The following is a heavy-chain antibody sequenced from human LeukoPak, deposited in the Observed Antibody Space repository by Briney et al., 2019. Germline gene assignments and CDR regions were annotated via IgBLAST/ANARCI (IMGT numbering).Heavy chain of an antibody. CDR2: ISGSGAST. CDR3: AKGSRGYTNYYFDY. Sequence: GGSLRLSCASSGFSFSGYAMIWVRQAPGKGLELVSTISGSGASTFYADSVRGRFITSKDIPSNTVYLQMNSLRVEDTALYYCAKGSRGYTNYYFDYWGQGTLVTASS. D-gene: IGHD2-2*02. V-gene: IGHV3-23*01. J-gene: IGHJ4*02. CDR1: GFSFSGYA.